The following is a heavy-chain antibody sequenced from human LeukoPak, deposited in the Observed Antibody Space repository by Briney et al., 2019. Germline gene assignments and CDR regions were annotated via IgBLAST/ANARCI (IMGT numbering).Heavy chain of an antibody. V-gene: IGHV1-24*01. CDR3: ATSGYCSGGSCYSTLGY. CDR2: FDPEDGET. Sequence: GASVKVSCKVSGYTITELSMHRVRQAPGKGLEWMGGFDPEDGETIYAQKFQGRVTMTEDTSTDTAYMELSSLRSEDTAVYYCATSGYCSGGSCYSTLGYWGQGTLVTVSS. CDR1: GYTITELS. J-gene: IGHJ4*02. D-gene: IGHD2-15*01.